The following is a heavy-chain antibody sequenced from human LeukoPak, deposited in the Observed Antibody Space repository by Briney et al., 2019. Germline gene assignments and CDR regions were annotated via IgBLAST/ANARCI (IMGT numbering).Heavy chain of an antibody. Sequence: GGSLRLSCAASGFTFSTYAMTWVRQAPGKGLEWVSSISDNGYTTYYADSVRGRFTISRDNSKNAVYLQMIGLRAEDTAVYFCAKYYYDSSGYYDAAPLDSWGQGTLVTVFS. CDR2: ISDNGYTT. J-gene: IGHJ4*02. CDR3: AKYYYDSSGYYDAAPLDS. CDR1: GFTFSTYA. D-gene: IGHD3-22*01. V-gene: IGHV3-23*01.